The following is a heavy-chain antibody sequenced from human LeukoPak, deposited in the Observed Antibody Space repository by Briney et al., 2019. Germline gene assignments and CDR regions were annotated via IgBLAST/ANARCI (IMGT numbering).Heavy chain of an antibody. CDR1: GFTFSSYA. V-gene: IGHV3-30-3*01. D-gene: IGHD3-9*01. Sequence: PGGSLRLSCAASGFTFSSYAMHWVRQAPGKGLEWVAVISYDGSNKYYADSVKGRFTISRDNSKNTLYLQMNSLRAEDTAVYYCAREAYYDILTGYPPYYYYGMDVWGQGTTVTVSS. J-gene: IGHJ6*02. CDR2: ISYDGSNK. CDR3: AREAYYDILTGYPPYYYYGMDV.